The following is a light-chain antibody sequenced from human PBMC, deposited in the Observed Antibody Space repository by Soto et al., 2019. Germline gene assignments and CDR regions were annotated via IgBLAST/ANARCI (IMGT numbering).Light chain of an antibody. J-gene: IGKJ1*01. CDR2: GAS. Sequence: EIVMTQSPGTLSVSPGESATLSCRASQSVSSNLAWYQQKPGQAPRLLIYGASTRATGIPARFSGSRSGTEFTLTISSLQSEDFAVYYSQQYNNWPRTFGQGTKVEIK. CDR3: QQYNNWPRT. V-gene: IGKV3-15*01. CDR1: QSVSSN.